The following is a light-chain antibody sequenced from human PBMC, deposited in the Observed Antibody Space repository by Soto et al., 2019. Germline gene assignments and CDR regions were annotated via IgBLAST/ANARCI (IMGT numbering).Light chain of an antibody. V-gene: IGKV3-20*01. Sequence: DIVLTQSPGTLSLSPGERATLSCRASQSVSSSLLAWYQQKPGQAPRPLIHGASSRASGVPDRFSGSGSGTEFTLTISRLEPEDFAVYYCQLYGGSQITFGPGTKVDIK. CDR1: QSVSSSL. CDR3: QLYGGSQIT. CDR2: GAS. J-gene: IGKJ3*01.